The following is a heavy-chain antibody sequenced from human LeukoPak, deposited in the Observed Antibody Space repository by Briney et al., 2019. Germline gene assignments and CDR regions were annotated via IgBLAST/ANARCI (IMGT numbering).Heavy chain of an antibody. V-gene: IGHV1-69*13. D-gene: IGHD4-23*01. CDR2: IIPIFGTA. CDR1: GGTFSSYA. CDR3: ARETTVVMGFDP. J-gene: IGHJ5*02. Sequence: SVKVSCKASGGTFSSYAISWVRQAPGQGLEWMGGIIPIFGTANYAQKFQGRVTITADESTSTAYMELSSLRSEDTAVYYCARETTVVMGFDPWGQGTLVTVSS.